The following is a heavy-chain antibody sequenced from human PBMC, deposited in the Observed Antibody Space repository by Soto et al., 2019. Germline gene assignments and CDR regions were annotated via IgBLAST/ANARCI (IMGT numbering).Heavy chain of an antibody. V-gene: IGHV3-20*04. CDR1: GFTFDDYG. CDR2: INWNGGST. CDR3: ARRGRGLLWFGESHYYYGMDV. Sequence: GGSLRLSCAASGFTFDDYGMSWVRQAPGKGLEWVSGINWNGGSTGYADSVKGRFTISRDNAKNSLYLQMNSLRAEDTALYYCARRGRGLLWFGESHYYYGMDVWGQGTTVTVSS. D-gene: IGHD3-10*01. J-gene: IGHJ6*02.